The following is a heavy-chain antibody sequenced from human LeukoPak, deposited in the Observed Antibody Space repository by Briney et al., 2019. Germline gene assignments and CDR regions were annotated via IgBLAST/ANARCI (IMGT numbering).Heavy chain of an antibody. V-gene: IGHV3-33*01. CDR2: IWHDGSVL. J-gene: IGHJ4*02. Sequence: GGSLRLSCAASGFTLRSYGMHWVRQAPGEGLEWVAVIWHDGSVLDYSESVKGRFTVSRDNRKNTVYLQMDSLRVEDTAVYYCARDRGQDDPIDIWGQGTLVTVSS. CDR1: GFTLRSYG. CDR3: ARDRGQDDPIDI. D-gene: IGHD3-10*01.